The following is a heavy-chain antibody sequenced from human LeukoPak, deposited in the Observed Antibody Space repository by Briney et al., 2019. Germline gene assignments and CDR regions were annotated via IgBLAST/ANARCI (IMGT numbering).Heavy chain of an antibody. V-gene: IGHV3-64*01. Sequence: GGSLRLSCAASGFTFSSYAMHWVRQAPGKGLEYVSAISSNGGSTYYASSVKGRFTISRDNSKNTLYLQMGSLRAEDMAVYYCARAPSTYYDFWSGLTYFDYWGQGTLVTVSS. D-gene: IGHD3-3*01. CDR1: GFTFSSYA. CDR3: ARAPSTYYDFWSGLTYFDY. J-gene: IGHJ4*02. CDR2: ISSNGGST.